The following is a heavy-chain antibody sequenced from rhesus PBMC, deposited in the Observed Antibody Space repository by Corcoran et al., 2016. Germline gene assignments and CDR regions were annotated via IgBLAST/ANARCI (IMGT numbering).Heavy chain of an antibody. CDR1: GFTVGISG. V-gene: IGHV3-54*02. J-gene: IGHJ4*01. Sequence: EVQLVESGGGLAQPGGSLRLPWVGPGFTVGISGLHWVHQAPGKGLEWVAVISSDGSKKDFADSVKERITISRDNSKNTLYLQMSNLRLEDTAVYYCTRFDYWGQEVLVTVSS. CDR2: ISSDGSKK. CDR3: TRFDY.